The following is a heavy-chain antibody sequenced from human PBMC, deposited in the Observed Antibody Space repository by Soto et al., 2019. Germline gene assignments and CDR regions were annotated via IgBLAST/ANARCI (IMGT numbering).Heavy chain of an antibody. CDR3: ARDKITGLFDY. J-gene: IGHJ4*02. CDR2: INHSGST. V-gene: IGHV4-34*01. D-gene: IGHD2-8*02. Sequence: PSETLSLTCAVYGGSFSGYYCSWIRQPPGKGLEWIGEINHSGSTNYNSSLKSRVTISVDTSKNQFSLKLTSVTAADTAVYYCARDKITGLFDYWGQGTLVTVSS. CDR1: GGSFSGYY.